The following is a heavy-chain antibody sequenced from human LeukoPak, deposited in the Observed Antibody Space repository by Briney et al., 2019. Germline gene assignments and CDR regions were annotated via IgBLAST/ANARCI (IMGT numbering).Heavy chain of an antibody. CDR1: GGTFSSYA. D-gene: IGHD2-2*02. V-gene: IGHV1-69*13. CDR2: IIPIFGTA. Sequence: ASVKVSCKASGGTFSSYAISWVRQAPGQGLEWMGGIIPIFGTANYAQKFQGRVTITADEYPSTAYMELSSLRSEDTAVYYCARADCSSTSCYTDYYYMDVWGKGTTVTVSS. J-gene: IGHJ6*03. CDR3: ARADCSSTSCYTDYYYMDV.